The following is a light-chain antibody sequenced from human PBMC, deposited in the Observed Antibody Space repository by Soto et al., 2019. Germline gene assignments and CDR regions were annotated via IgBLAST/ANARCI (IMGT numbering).Light chain of an antibody. Sequence: EIVLTPSPGTLSLSPVERATLSCRASQTVTRSYLAWYQHKPGQAPRLLISGISRRAPGIPDRFSGDGSGTDFTLTISRLEPEDYAVYYCHQYDGSPITFGQGTRLEIK. CDR1: QTVTRSY. V-gene: IGKV3-20*01. J-gene: IGKJ5*01. CDR3: HQYDGSPIT. CDR2: GIS.